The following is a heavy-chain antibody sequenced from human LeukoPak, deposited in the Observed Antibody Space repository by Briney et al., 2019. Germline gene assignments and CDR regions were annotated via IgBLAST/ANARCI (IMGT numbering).Heavy chain of an antibody. D-gene: IGHD3-16*02. CDR1: GYTFTSYD. J-gene: IGHJ4*02. CDR3: ARLGELSSDDY. V-gene: IGHV1-8*03. Sequence: GASVKVSCKASGYTFTSYDINWVRQATGKGREWMGWMNPNSGNTGYVQKCRGRVSITRNRDISTAYMERRRQGYEDTAVYYCARLGELSSDDYWGQGTLVTVSS. CDR2: MNPNSGNT.